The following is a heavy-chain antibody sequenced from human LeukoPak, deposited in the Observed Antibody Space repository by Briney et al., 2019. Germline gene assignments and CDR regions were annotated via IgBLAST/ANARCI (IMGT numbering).Heavy chain of an antibody. V-gene: IGHV3-7*01. CDR3: ARAGTSGITIFGVARARSRTLDY. J-gene: IGHJ4*02. CDR1: GFTFRIYW. CDR2: INQDGSET. Sequence: PGGSLRLSCAASGFTFRIYWMSWVRQTPGKGLEWVANINQDGSETYYVDSVEGRFTISRDNAKNSLYLQMNSLRAEDTAVYYCARAGTSGITIFGVARARSRTLDYWGQGTLVTVSS. D-gene: IGHD3-3*01.